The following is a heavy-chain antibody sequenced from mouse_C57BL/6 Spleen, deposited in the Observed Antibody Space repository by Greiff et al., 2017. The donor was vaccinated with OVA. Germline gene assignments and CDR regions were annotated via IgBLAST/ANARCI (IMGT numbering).Heavy chain of an antibody. V-gene: IGHV7-3*01. Sequence: EVHLVESGGGLVQPGGSLSLSCAASGFTFTDYYMSWVRQPPGKALEWLGFIRNKANGYTTEYSASVKGRFTISRDNFQSILYLQMNALRAEDSATYYCARSYGNSFDYWGQGTTLTVSS. CDR3: ARSYGNSFDY. CDR2: IRNKANGYTT. D-gene: IGHD2-1*01. CDR1: GFTFTDYY. J-gene: IGHJ2*01.